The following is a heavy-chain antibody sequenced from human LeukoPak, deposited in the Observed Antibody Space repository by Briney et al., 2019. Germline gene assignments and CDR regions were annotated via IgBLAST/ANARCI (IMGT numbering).Heavy chain of an antibody. CDR1: GGSISSYY. D-gene: IGHD1-7*01. Sequence: PSETLSLTCTVSGGSISSYYWGWIRQPPGKGLEWIGSIYPSGSTYYNPSLKSRVTISVDTSKNQFSLKLSSVAAADTAVYYCARPSLELVRSGGYFDYGGQGTLVTVSS. CDR2: IYPSGST. V-gene: IGHV4-59*04. J-gene: IGHJ4*02. CDR3: ARPSLELVRSGGYFDY.